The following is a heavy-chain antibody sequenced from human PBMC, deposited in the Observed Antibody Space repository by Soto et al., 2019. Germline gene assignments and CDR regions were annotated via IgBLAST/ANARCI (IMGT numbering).Heavy chain of an antibody. V-gene: IGHV3-48*01. CDR1: GFTFSSYS. Sequence: GGSLRLSCAASGFTFSSYSMNWVRQAPGKGLEWVSYIISSSSTIYYAVSVKGRFTISRDNAKNSLYLQMNSLRAEDTAVYYCARAPYGDPYYYYYYMDVWGKGTTVTVSS. J-gene: IGHJ6*03. CDR3: ARAPYGDPYYYYYYMDV. CDR2: IISSSSTI. D-gene: IGHD4-17*01.